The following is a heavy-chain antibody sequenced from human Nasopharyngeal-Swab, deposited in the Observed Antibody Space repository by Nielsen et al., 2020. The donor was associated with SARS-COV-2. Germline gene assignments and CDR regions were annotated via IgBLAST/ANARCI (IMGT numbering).Heavy chain of an antibody. CDR2: ISSSGSTR. D-gene: IGHD2-2*01. Sequence: GESLKISCAASGFTFSRSSMNLVRQAPGKGLEWVSYISSSGSTRYYADSVKGRFTISRDNAKNSLYLQMNSLRAEDTAVYYCARDYCSSTSCYDYWGQGTLVTVSS. CDR3: ARDYCSSTSCYDY. CDR1: GFTFSRSS. J-gene: IGHJ4*02. V-gene: IGHV3-48*04.